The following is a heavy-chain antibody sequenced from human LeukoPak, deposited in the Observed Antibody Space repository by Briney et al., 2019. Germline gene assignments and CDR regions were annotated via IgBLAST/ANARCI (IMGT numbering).Heavy chain of an antibody. J-gene: IGHJ4*02. Sequence: PSETLSLTCTVSGGSISSGSYYWSWIRQPAGKGLEWIGRIYTSGSTNYNPSLKSRVTISVDTSKNQFSLKLSSVTAADTAVYYCAREGGYCSSTSCYFVDYWGQGTLVTVSS. V-gene: IGHV4-61*02. CDR3: AREGGYCSSTSCYFVDY. CDR2: IYTSGST. CDR1: GGSISSGSYY. D-gene: IGHD2-2*01.